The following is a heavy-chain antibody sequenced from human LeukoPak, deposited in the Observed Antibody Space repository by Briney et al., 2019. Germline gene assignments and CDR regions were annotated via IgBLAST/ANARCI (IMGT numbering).Heavy chain of an antibody. CDR3: ARHPLLWFGESPWYMDV. J-gene: IGHJ6*03. D-gene: IGHD3-10*01. CDR1: GYSFTSYW. Sequence: GESLKISCKGSGYSFTSYWIGWVRQMPGKGLEWMGIIYPGDSDTRYSPSFQGQVTISADKSISTAYLQWSSLKASDTAMYYCARHPLLWFGESPWYMDVWGKGTTVTASS. V-gene: IGHV5-51*01. CDR2: IYPGDSDT.